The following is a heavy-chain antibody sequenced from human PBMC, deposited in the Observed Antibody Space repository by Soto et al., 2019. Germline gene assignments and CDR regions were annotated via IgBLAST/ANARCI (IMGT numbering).Heavy chain of an antibody. CDR3: ARARLREVYAFDI. CDR1: GGSVSSGAYY. CDR2: IYYSGST. D-gene: IGHD5-12*01. J-gene: IGHJ3*02. V-gene: IGHV4-31*03. Sequence: QVQLQESDAGLVKASQTLSLTCTVSGGSVSSGAYYWTWIRQRPGKGLEWIGYIYYSGSTYYSPSLKRRLSISLDTSKNQFSLRLSSVTTADTAMYYCARARLREVYAFDIWGQGTMVTVSS.